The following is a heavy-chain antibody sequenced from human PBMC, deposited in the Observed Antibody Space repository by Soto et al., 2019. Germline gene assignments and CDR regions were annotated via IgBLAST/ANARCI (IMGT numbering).Heavy chain of an antibody. D-gene: IGHD3-3*01. CDR3: ARALENYDFWSGPNLIDY. V-gene: IGHV1-2*04. J-gene: IGHJ4*02. CDR1: GYTFTGYY. Sequence: ASVKVSCKASGYTFTGYYIHWVRQAPGQGLEWMGWINPNSGGTNYAQKFQGWVTMTRDTSISTAYMELSRLRSDDTAVYYCARALENYDFWSGPNLIDYWGQGTLVTVSS. CDR2: INPNSGGT.